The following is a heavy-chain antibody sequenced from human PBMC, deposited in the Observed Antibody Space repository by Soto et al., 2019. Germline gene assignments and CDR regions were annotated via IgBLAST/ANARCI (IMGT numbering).Heavy chain of an antibody. CDR3: AREARVDPSDPNWFDP. J-gene: IGHJ5*02. CDR1: GGTFSSYA. CDR2: IIPIFGTA. D-gene: IGHD2-15*01. V-gene: IGHV1-69*13. Sequence: GASVKVSCKASGGTFSSYAISWVRQAPGQGLEWMGGIIPIFGTANYAQKFQGRVTITADESTSTAYMELSSLRSEDTAVYYCAREARVDPSDPNWFDPWGQGTLVTVSS.